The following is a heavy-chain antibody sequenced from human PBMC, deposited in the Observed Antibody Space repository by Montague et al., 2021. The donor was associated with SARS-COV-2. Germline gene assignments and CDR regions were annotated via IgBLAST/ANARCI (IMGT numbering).Heavy chain of an antibody. CDR3: ARQYYDSSGEDAFDI. D-gene: IGHD3-22*01. CDR2: IYYSGST. J-gene: IGHJ3*02. V-gene: IGHV4-59*08. Sequence: SETLSLTCTVSGGSISSYYWSWIRQPPGKGLEWIGYIYYSGSTNNNPSLKSRVTISVDTSKNQFSLKLSSVTAADTAVYYCARQYYDSSGEDAFDIWGQGTMVTVSS. CDR1: GGSISSYY.